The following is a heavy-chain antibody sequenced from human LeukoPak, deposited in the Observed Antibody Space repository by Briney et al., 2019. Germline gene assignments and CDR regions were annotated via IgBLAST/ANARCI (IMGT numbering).Heavy chain of an antibody. CDR1: GYTFTGYY. D-gene: IGHD5-12*01. Sequence: ASVKVSCTASGYTFTGYYIHWVRQAPGQGLEWMGWINPNSGGTNYAQKFQGWVTMTRDTPITTAYMELSRLRSDDTAVYYCAIGYSGYDHALFDYWGQGTLVTVSS. J-gene: IGHJ4*02. CDR3: AIGYSGYDHALFDY. V-gene: IGHV1-2*04. CDR2: INPNSGGT.